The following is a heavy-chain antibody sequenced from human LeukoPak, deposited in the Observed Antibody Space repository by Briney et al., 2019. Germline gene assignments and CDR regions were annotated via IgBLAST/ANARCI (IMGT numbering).Heavy chain of an antibody. CDR2: IWSDGNNK. D-gene: IGHD6-13*01. CDR3: ARGQPGVAAAGNLDY. Sequence: GGSLRLSCAASGFTFSAYGMHWVRQAPGKGLEWVAIIWSDGNNKYYADSVEGRFTISRDTSKNTLFLQMNSLRAEDTAVYYCARGQPGVAAAGNLDYWGQGTLVTVSS. V-gene: IGHV3-33*01. J-gene: IGHJ4*02. CDR1: GFTFSAYG.